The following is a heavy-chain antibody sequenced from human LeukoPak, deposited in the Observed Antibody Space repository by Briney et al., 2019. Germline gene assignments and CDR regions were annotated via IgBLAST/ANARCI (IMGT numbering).Heavy chain of an antibody. CDR3: ARHYDDSSGYYYDGFWFDP. J-gene: IGHJ5*02. Sequence: SQTLSLTCTVSGGSISSGSYYWSWIRQPAGKGLEWIGRIYTGGSTNYNPSLKSRVTISVDTSKNQFSLKLSSVTAADTAVYYCARHYDDSSGYYYDGFWFDPWGQGTLVTVSS. V-gene: IGHV4-61*02. CDR2: IYTGGST. CDR1: GGSISSGSYY. D-gene: IGHD3-22*01.